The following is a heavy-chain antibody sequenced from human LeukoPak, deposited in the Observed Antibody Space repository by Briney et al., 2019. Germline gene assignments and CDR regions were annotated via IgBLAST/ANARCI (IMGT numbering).Heavy chain of an antibody. CDR3: ARGRDTYYDILTGYYFALDAFDI. V-gene: IGHV1-18*01. CDR2: ISAYNGNT. D-gene: IGHD3-9*01. CDR1: GYTFTSYG. J-gene: IGHJ3*02. Sequence: ASVKVSCKASGYTFTSYGISWVRQAPGQGLEWMGWISAYNGNTNYAQKLQGRVTMTTDTSTSTAYTELRSLRSDDTAVYYCARGRDTYYDILTGYYFALDAFDIWGQGTMVTVSS.